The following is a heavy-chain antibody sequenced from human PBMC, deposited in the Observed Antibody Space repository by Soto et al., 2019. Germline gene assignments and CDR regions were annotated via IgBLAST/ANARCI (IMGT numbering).Heavy chain of an antibody. D-gene: IGHD3-3*01. Sequence: PGGSLRLSCAASGFTFSSYAMSWVRQAPGKGLEWVSAISGSGGSTYYADSVRGRFTISRDNSKNTLYLQMNSLRAEDTAVYYCAKEPQFSIFGVVIKEGYFDYWGQGTLVTVSS. CDR2: ISGSGGST. J-gene: IGHJ4*02. CDR3: AKEPQFSIFGVVIKEGYFDY. V-gene: IGHV3-23*01. CDR1: GFTFSSYA.